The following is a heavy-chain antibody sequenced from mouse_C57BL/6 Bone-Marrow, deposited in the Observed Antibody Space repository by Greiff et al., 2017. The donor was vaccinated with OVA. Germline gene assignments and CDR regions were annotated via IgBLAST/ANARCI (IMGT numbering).Heavy chain of an antibody. D-gene: IGHD2-3*01. Sequence: EVNVVESEGGLVQPGSSMKLSCTASGFTFSDYYMAWVRQVPEKGLEWVANINYDGSSTYYLDSLKSRFIISRENAKNILYLQMSSLKSEDTATYYCARDRDGSFGYWGQGTTLTVSS. V-gene: IGHV5-16*01. CDR3: ARDRDGSFGY. J-gene: IGHJ2*01. CDR1: GFTFSDYY. CDR2: INYDGSST.